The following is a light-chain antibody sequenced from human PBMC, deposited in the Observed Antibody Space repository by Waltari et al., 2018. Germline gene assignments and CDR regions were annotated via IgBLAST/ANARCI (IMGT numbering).Light chain of an antibody. J-gene: IGKJ4*01. Sequence: DIVLLQSPVTTSLSPGETAALSCRASQTVNNFVAWYQHKPGHAPRLLLYDASKRTYDTPARFSGGGSGTDFTLTISSLEPEDFAVYYCQQRSNWPLTFGGGTRVEIK. CDR1: QTVNNF. CDR2: DAS. CDR3: QQRSNWPLT. V-gene: IGKV3-11*01.